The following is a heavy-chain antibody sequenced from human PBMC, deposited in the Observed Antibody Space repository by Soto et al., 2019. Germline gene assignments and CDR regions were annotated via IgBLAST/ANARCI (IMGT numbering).Heavy chain of an antibody. Sequence: GGSLRLSCAASEFTFSSYGMTWVRQAPGKGLEWVSIISGSGDRTFYADSVKGRFSISRDNSKDTLYLQMNSLRADDTAVYYCAKAFSTAWPVINFDSWGQGTLVTVSS. CDR1: EFTFSSYG. V-gene: IGHV3-23*01. CDR2: ISGSGDRT. D-gene: IGHD2-2*01. J-gene: IGHJ4*02. CDR3: AKAFSTAWPVINFDS.